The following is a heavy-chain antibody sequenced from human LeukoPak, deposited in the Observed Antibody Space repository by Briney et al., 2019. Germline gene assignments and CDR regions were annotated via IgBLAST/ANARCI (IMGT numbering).Heavy chain of an antibody. V-gene: IGHV4-59*08. CDR3: ARGSSRSDYFDY. Sequence: SETLSLTCTVSGGSIGSYYWSWIRQPPGKGLEWIGYIYDSGSTNYNPSLKSRVTISVDTSKNQFSLKLGSVTAADTAVYYCARGSSRSDYFDYWGQGTLVTVSS. CDR2: IYDSGST. CDR1: GGSIGSYY. J-gene: IGHJ4*02.